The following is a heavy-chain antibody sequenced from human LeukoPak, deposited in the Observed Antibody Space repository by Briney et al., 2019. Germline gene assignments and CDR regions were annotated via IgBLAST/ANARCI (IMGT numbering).Heavy chain of an antibody. V-gene: IGHV4-34*01. CDR2: INHSGST. CDR1: GVSFSGYY. Sequence: PSETLSLTCAVYGVSFSGYYWSWIRQPPGKGLEWIGEINHSGSTNYNPSLKSRVTISVDTSKNQFSLKLSSVTAADTAVYYCAREGYGDYVYAFDIWGQGTMVTVSS. J-gene: IGHJ3*02. D-gene: IGHD4-17*01. CDR3: AREGYGDYVYAFDI.